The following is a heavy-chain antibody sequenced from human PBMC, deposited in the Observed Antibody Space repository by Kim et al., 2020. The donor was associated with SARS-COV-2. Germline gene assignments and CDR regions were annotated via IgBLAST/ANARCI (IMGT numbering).Heavy chain of an antibody. V-gene: IGHV4-59*01. Sequence: PSLRRRVTISVDTAKNQFSLKLTSVTAADTAVYYCARSLNIGASATGYFDLWDRGSLVTVS. D-gene: IGHD6-25*01. CDR3: ARSLNIGASATGYFDL. J-gene: IGHJ2*01.